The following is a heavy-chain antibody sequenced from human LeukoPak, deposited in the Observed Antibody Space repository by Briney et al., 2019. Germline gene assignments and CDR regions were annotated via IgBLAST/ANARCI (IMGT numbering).Heavy chain of an antibody. CDR1: GFTFSSFG. J-gene: IGHJ4*02. CDR2: ISYDGSYE. D-gene: IGHD6-19*01. CDR3: AKDLSSGRYGEYVDY. V-gene: IGHV3-30*18. Sequence: GGSLRLSCAASGFTFSSFGIHWVRQAPGKGLEWVAVISYDGSYEYYADSVKGRFTISRDNSKNTLYLQMNSLRAEDTAVYYCAKDLSSGRYGEYVDYWGQGTLATVSS.